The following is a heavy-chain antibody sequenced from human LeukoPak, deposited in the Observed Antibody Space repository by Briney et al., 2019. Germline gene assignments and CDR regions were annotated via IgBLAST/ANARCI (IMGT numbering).Heavy chain of an antibody. V-gene: IGHV3-21*01. Sequence: GGSLRLSCAASGFTFSSYSMNWVRQAPGKGLECVSSISSSSSYIYSADSVKGRFTISRDNAKNSLYLQMNSLRAEDTAVYYCARDPNYYDSSGKEGFDYWGQGTLVTVSS. CDR1: GFTFSSYS. D-gene: IGHD3-22*01. J-gene: IGHJ4*02. CDR2: ISSSSSYI. CDR3: ARDPNYYDSSGKEGFDY.